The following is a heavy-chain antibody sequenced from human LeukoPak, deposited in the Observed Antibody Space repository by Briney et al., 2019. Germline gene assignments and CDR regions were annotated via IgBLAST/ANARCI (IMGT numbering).Heavy chain of an antibody. CDR2: IYYSGTT. CDR3: ARLGGYSDY. V-gene: IGHV4-59*08. D-gene: IGHD3-10*01. J-gene: IGHJ4*02. CDR1: GGSISSYY. Sequence: SETLSLTCTVSGGSISSYYWSWIRQPPGKGLEWIGYIYYSGTTNYNPSPKSRVTISVDTSRNQFSLKLSSLTAADTAVYYCARLGGYSDYWGQGTLVTVSS.